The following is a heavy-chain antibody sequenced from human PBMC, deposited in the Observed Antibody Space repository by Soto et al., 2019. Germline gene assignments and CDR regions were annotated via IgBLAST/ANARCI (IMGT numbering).Heavy chain of an antibody. CDR3: ASGGFGSPYYFDY. CDR1: GYTFTSYA. J-gene: IGHJ4*02. V-gene: IGHV1-3*01. D-gene: IGHD3-10*01. CDR2: INAGNGNT. Sequence: ASVKVSCKXSGYTFTSYAMHWVRQAPGQRLEWMGWINAGNGNTKYSQKFQGRVTITRDTSASTAYMELSSLRSEDTAVYYCASGGFGSPYYFDYWGQGTLVTVS.